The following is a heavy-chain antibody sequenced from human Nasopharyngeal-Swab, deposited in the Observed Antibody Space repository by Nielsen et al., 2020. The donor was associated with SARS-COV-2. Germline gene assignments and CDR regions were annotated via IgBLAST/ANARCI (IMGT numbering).Heavy chain of an antibody. V-gene: IGHV5-10-1*01. D-gene: IGHD1-20*01. Sequence: GESLKISCQVSGSTFTTYWITWVRQVPGKGLEWIGRIDPSDSYRDYSPSFQGHVAVSADNSISTAYLQWSSLKPSDTAMYYCARQDNNWASVFDFWGQGTLVTVSS. CDR2: IDPSDSYR. CDR1: GSTFTTYW. J-gene: IGHJ4*02. CDR3: ARQDNNWASVFDF.